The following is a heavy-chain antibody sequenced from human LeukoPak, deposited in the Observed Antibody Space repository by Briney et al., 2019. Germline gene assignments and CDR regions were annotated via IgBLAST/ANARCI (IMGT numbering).Heavy chain of an antibody. V-gene: IGHV6-1*01. J-gene: IGHJ4*02. CDR2: TYYRSTWYN. D-gene: IGHD6-19*01. CDR1: GDSVSSNSVT. Sequence: SQTLSLTCAISGDSVSSNSVTWNWIRRSPSRGLEWLGRTYYRSTWYNDYAVSVRGRITVNPGTSKNQFSLQLNSVTPEDTAVYYCARDFYSSGWYFESYYFDYWGQGTLVTVSS. CDR3: ARDFYSSGWYFESYYFDY.